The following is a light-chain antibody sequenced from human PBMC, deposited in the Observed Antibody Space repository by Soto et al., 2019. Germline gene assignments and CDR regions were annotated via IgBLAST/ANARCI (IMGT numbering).Light chain of an antibody. CDR1: QSVSSN. CDR2: GAS. V-gene: IGKV3-15*01. Sequence: EIVLTQSPATLSVSPGERATLSCRASQSVSSNLAWYQQKPGQAPRLLIYGASTRATGIPARFSGSGSGTEFTLTISSLQSEDFAVYYCQQYSNWAPITFGQGTRLEI. CDR3: QQYSNWAPIT. J-gene: IGKJ5*01.